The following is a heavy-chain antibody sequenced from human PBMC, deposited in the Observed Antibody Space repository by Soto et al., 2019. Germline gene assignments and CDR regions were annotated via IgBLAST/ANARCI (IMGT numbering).Heavy chain of an antibody. CDR2: ISYDGSNK. CDR3: ARAHYGDYDGSYFDY. D-gene: IGHD4-17*01. Sequence: PGGSLRLSCAASGFTFSSYAMHWVRQAPGKGLEWVAVISYDGSNKYYADSVKGRFTISRDNSKNTLYLQMNSLRAEDTAVYYCARAHYGDYDGSYFDYWGPGTLVTVSS. CDR1: GFTFSSYA. V-gene: IGHV3-30-3*01. J-gene: IGHJ4*02.